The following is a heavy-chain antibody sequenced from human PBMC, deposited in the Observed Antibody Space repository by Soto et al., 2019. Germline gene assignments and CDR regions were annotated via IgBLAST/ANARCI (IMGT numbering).Heavy chain of an antibody. D-gene: IGHD1-26*01. J-gene: IGHJ4*02. CDR2: IYYSGST. Sequence: QVQLQESGPGLVKPSQTLSLTCTVSGGSISSGGYYWSWIRQHPGKGLEWIGYIYYSGSTYYNPSLKSRVTISVDTSKNQFSLKLSAVTAAYTAVYYCASGARDVGCFDYWGQGTLVTVSS. CDR3: ASGARDVGCFDY. V-gene: IGHV4-31*03. CDR1: GGSISSGGYY.